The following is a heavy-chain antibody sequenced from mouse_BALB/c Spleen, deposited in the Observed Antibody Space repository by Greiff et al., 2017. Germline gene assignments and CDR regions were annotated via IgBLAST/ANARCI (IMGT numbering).Heavy chain of an antibody. Sequence: EVKLMESGGGLVKPGGSLKLSCAASGFTFSSYAMSWVRQTPEKRLEWVASISSGGSTYYPDSVKGRFTISRDNARNILYLQMSSLRSEDTAMYYCASRGTRSLYAMDYWGQGTSVTVSS. CDR3: ASRGTRSLYAMDY. D-gene: IGHD3-3*01. CDR1: GFTFSSYA. V-gene: IGHV5-6-5*01. J-gene: IGHJ4*01. CDR2: ISSGGST.